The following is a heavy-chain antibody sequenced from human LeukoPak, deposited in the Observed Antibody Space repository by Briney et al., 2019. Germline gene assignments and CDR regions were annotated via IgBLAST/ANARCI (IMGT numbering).Heavy chain of an antibody. Sequence: GGSLRLSCAASGFIFTDYWMHWVRQGPGKELVWVARISGDGRATTYADSVKGRFTISRDNSKNTLYLQMNSLRAEDTAVYYCARDQKKMQLVSSLDYWGQGTLVTVSS. CDR1: GFIFTDYW. CDR2: ISGDGRAT. D-gene: IGHD6-13*01. CDR3: ARDQKKMQLVSSLDY. J-gene: IGHJ4*02. V-gene: IGHV3-74*01.